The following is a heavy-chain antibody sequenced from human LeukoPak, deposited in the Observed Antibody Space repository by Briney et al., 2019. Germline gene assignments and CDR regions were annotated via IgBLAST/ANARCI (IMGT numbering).Heavy chain of an antibody. Sequence: SETLSLTCSVSGDSFNRYYWTWIRQPAGKGLEWIGRIYSSGGTNYNPSLKSRVTMSIDTSKNQFSLKLSSVTAADTAVYYCARVRSSSWYLDYWGQGTLVTVSS. CDR3: ARVRSSSWYLDY. CDR2: IYSSGGT. CDR1: GDSFNRYY. J-gene: IGHJ4*02. D-gene: IGHD6-13*01. V-gene: IGHV4-4*07.